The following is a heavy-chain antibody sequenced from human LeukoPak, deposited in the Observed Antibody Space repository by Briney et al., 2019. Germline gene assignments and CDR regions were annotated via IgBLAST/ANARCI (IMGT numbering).Heavy chain of an antibody. V-gene: IGHV3-74*01. Sequence: GGSLRLSCAASGFTFSNYWMHWVRQTPGKGLVWVSRINSDASVTTYADSVKGRFTISRDNAKNSLYLQMNSLRAEDTALYYCARVAAARGDYFDYWGQGTLVTVSS. CDR3: ARVAAARGDYFDY. CDR2: INSDASVT. D-gene: IGHD6-6*01. J-gene: IGHJ4*02. CDR1: GFTFSNYW.